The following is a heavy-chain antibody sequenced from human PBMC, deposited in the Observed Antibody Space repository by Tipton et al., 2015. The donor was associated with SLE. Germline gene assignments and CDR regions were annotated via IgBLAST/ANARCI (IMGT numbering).Heavy chain of an antibody. Sequence: QLVQSGAEVKKPGASVKVSCKASGYTFTSYYMHWVRQAPGQGLEWMGIINPSGGSTSYAQKFQGRVTMTRDTSTSTVYMELSSLRSDDTAVYYCARDRPTMIVVVITTPLDYWGQGTLVTVSS. D-gene: IGHD3-22*01. CDR1: GYTFTSYY. J-gene: IGHJ4*02. V-gene: IGHV1-46*01. CDR3: ARDRPTMIVVVITTPLDY. CDR2: INPSGGST.